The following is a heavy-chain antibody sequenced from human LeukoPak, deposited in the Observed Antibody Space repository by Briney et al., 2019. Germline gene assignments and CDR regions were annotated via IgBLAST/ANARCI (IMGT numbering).Heavy chain of an antibody. CDR1: GFTFSSHS. D-gene: IGHD3-10*01. J-gene: IGHJ4*01. V-gene: IGHV3-30-3*01. Sequence: PGGSLRLSCAASGFTFSSHSMHWARQAPGKGLEWVAVISFDGNIKYHADSLKGRFTISRDNSNNMLYLQMNSLIPEDTAVYYCGRDQRGPDYWGQGTLVTVSS. CDR3: GRDQRGPDY. CDR2: ISFDGNIK.